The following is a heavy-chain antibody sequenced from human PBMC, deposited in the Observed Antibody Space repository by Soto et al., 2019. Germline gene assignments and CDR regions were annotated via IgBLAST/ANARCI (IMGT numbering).Heavy chain of an antibody. Sequence: SETLSLTFAAYGGSVTGYYWNWVRQPPGKGLEWIGEINHNGGTHYNPSLKSRVTMSVDTSKNQFSLRLSSVTAADTAIYYCATRITVFGLLIPPFDPWGQGTQLTASS. CDR2: INHNGGT. D-gene: IGHD3-3*01. J-gene: IGHJ5*02. CDR1: GGSVTGYY. CDR3: ATRITVFGLLIPPFDP. V-gene: IGHV4-34*01.